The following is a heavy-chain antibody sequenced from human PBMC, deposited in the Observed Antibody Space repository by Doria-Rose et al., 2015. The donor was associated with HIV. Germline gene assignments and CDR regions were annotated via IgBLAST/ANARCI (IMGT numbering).Heavy chain of an antibody. CDR1: GVSLSSPGMG. CDR3: ARIKSSRWYHKYYFDF. V-gene: IGHV2-26*01. CDR2: FFSDDER. Sequence: QESGPVLVKPTETLTLTCTVSGVSLSSPGMGVSWIRQPPGKALEWLANFFSDDERSYKTSLKSRLTISRGTSKGQVVLTMTVMDPVDTATYYCARIKSSRWYHKYYFDFWGQGTLVIVSA. D-gene: IGHD6-13*01. J-gene: IGHJ4*02.